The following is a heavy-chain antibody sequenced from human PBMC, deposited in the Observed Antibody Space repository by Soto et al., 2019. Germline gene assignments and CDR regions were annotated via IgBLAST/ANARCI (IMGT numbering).Heavy chain of an antibody. Sequence: EVQLLESGGGLVQPGGSLRLSCAASGFSFSSYAMSWVRQAPGKGLEWVSGISSSGQNIHYADSVKGRFAISRDNSKNTLYLQMNSLRAEDTAVYYCAKDYFTVVPGLGPIDYWGQGTLVTVSS. CDR1: GFSFSSYA. CDR3: AKDYFTVVPGLGPIDY. CDR2: ISSSGQNI. J-gene: IGHJ4*02. V-gene: IGHV3-23*01. D-gene: IGHD6-19*01.